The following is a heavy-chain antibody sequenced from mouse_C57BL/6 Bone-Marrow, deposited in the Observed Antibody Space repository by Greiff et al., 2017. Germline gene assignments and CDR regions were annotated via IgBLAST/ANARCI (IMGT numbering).Heavy chain of an antibody. CDR2: ISSGSSTI. CDR3: ARPYFDYGSSYEAMDY. V-gene: IGHV5-17*01. J-gene: IGHJ4*01. CDR1: GFTFSDYG. Sequence: EVHLVESGGGLVKPGGSLKLSCAASGFTFSDYGMHWVRQAPEKGLEWVAYISSGSSTIYYADTVKGRFTISRDTAKNTLFLQRTSLRSEDTAMLYCARPYFDYGSSYEAMDYWGQGTSVTVSS. D-gene: IGHD1-1*01.